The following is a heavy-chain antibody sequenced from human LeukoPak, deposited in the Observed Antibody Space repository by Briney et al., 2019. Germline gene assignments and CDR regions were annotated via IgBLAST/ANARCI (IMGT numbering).Heavy chain of an antibody. D-gene: IGHD5-18*01. CDR2: VHYTGST. Sequence: PSETPSLTCTVTGGAISTYHWTGIRQPPGKVLECIGDVHYTGSTNHNPSLKSPATIARDTAKNQFSLQLSSVPAADTAVYFCATSSDTASAYWGQGTLVTVFS. J-gene: IGHJ4*02. CDR1: GGAISTYH. V-gene: IGHV4-59*08. CDR3: ATSSDTASAY.